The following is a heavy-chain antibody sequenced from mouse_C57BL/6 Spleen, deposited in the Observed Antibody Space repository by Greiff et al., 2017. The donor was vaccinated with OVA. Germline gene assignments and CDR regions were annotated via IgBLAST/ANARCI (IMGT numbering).Heavy chain of an antibody. J-gene: IGHJ3*01. CDR1: GFNIKDYY. CDR3: AEYCNPIAY. Sequence: EVQLQQSGAELVKPGASVKLSCTASGFNIKDYYMHWVKQRTEQGLEWIGRIDPEDGETKYAPKFQGTATITADTSSNTVYLKLSHLTTEDTGVYYCAEYCNPIAYWGQGTLVTVSA. D-gene: IGHD2-1*01. V-gene: IGHV14-2*01. CDR2: IDPEDGET.